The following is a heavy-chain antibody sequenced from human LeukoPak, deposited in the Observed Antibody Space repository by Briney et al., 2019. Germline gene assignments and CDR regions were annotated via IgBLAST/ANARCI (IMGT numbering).Heavy chain of an antibody. J-gene: IGHJ4*02. CDR2: IRSKASGGTT. D-gene: IGHD3-22*01. CDR3: TRRRYYDASALDY. V-gene: IGHV3-49*04. CDR1: GFTFGDYA. Sequence: GGSLRLSCTASGFTFGDYAMSWVRQAPGKGLEWIGFIRSKASGGTTEHAASVKGRFTISRDDSKSIVYLQMSSLKTEDTAVYYCTRRRYYDASALDYWGQGTLVTVSS.